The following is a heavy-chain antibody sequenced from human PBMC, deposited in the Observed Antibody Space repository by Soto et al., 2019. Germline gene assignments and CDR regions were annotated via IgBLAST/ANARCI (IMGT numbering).Heavy chain of an antibody. Sequence: QVQLQQWGAGLLKPSETLSLTCAVYGGSFSGYYWTWIRQPPGTGLEWIGEINHSGSTNYNPSLKSRVTISVDTYKNQFSLQLTSVTAAVTAVYCCARDKITGHCDYWGQGTLVTISS. CDR1: GGSFSGYY. V-gene: IGHV4-34*01. J-gene: IGHJ4*02. CDR3: ARDKITGHCDY. D-gene: IGHD2-8*02. CDR2: INHSGST.